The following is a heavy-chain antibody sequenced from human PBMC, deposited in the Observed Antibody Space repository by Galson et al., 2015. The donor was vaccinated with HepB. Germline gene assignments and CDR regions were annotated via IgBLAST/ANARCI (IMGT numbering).Heavy chain of an antibody. CDR1: GSTFSSYA. CDR2: ISGSGGST. J-gene: IGHJ4*02. Sequence: SLRLSCAASGSTFSSYAMSWVRQAPGKGLEWVSGISGSGGSTYHADSVKGRFTISRDNSKNTLYLQMNSLRAEDTAVYYCAKDGSGYYDSSGYYDYWGQGTLVTVSS. D-gene: IGHD3-22*01. CDR3: AKDGSGYYDSSGYYDY. V-gene: IGHV3-23*01.